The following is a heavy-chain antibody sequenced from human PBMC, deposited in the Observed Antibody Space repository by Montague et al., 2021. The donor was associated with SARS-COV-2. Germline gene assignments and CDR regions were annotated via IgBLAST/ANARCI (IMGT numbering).Heavy chain of an antibody. V-gene: IGHV4-39*07. CDR3: ARASFYYGLGIDYDDCFDT. Sequence: SETLSLTCTMSGGSITNSSYYWGWNRLPPGKGLEWIGSINYSGTANHNASLKSRVTMALDMSKNQLSLRLKSTTAADTAVYYCARASFYYGLGIDYDDCFDTWGQGTVVTVSS. CDR1: GGSITNSSYY. D-gene: IGHD3-10*01. CDR2: INYSGTA. J-gene: IGHJ5*02.